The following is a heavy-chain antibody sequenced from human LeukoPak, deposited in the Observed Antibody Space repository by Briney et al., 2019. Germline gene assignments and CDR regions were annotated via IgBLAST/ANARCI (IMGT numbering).Heavy chain of an antibody. CDR1: GDSVRSDSHY. D-gene: IGHD1-1*01. J-gene: IGHJ4*02. Sequence: PSETLSLTCTGSGDSVRSDSHYWAWIRQPSGKGLEWIRSFSNSGTTYLNPSLKSRITVSVDTITDQFSLKLNSMTAADTAVYFCARGPLDKGGFDFWGQGTLVAVST. CDR3: ARGPLDKGGFDF. CDR2: FSNSGTT. V-gene: IGHV4-39*07.